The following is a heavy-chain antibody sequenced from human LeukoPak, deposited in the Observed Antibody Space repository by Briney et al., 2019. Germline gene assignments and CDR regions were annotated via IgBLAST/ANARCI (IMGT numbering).Heavy chain of an antibody. CDR1: GFTFSSYA. Sequence: GRSLRLSCAASGFTFSSYAIHWVRQAPGKGLEWVAVISYDGSNKYYADSVQGRFTIFRDNSKNTLYLQMNSLRAEDTAMYYCARALCDNNRCSSSFDSWGQGTLVTVSS. V-gene: IGHV3-30-3*01. J-gene: IGHJ4*02. CDR2: ISYDGSNK. CDR3: ARALCDNNRCSSSFDS. D-gene: IGHD3-10*02.